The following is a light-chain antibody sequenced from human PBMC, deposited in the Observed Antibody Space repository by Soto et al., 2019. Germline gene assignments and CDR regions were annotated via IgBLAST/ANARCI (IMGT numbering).Light chain of an antibody. CDR2: DAS. J-gene: IGKJ4*01. V-gene: IGKV1-5*01. CDR3: HQYNSYSPLT. CDR1: QSISSW. Sequence: DIQITQSPSTLSASVGDRVTITCRASQSISSWLAWYQQKPGKAPKLLIYDASSLESGVPSRFSGSGSGTEFTLTISSLQPDDFATYYCHQYNSYSPLTFGGGTKVDIK.